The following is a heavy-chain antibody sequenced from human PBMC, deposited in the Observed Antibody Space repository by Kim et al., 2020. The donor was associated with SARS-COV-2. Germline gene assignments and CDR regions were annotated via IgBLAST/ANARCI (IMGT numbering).Heavy chain of an antibody. CDR1: GGTFSSYA. CDR3: ARCPTGPPHYYYYGMDV. D-gene: IGHD3-10*01. CDR2: IIPIFGTA. V-gene: IGHV1-69*13. Sequence: SVKVSCKASGGTFSSYAISWVRQAPGQGLEWMGGIIPIFGTANYAQKFQGRVTITADESTSTAYMELSSLRSEDTAVYYCARCPTGPPHYYYYGMDVWGQGTTVTVSS. J-gene: IGHJ6*02.